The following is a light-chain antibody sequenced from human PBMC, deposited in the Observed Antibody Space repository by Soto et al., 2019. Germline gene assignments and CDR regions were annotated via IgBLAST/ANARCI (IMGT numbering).Light chain of an antibody. CDR1: QTIYSN. CDR2: RAS. CDR3: QQYQNLWT. Sequence: IVMTQSPATLSVSPGDTASLSCRAGQTIYSNVAWYQQRPGQAPRLIIYRASSRATGVPARFSGSGSGTEFTLTISSLQSEEFALYYCQQYQNLWTFGQGTKVEIK. V-gene: IGKV3-15*01. J-gene: IGKJ1*01.